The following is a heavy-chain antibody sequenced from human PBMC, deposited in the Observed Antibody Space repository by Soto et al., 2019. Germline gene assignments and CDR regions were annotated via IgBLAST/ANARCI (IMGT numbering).Heavy chain of an antibody. CDR1: GGTFSSYA. CDR2: IIPIFGTA. J-gene: IGHJ4*02. D-gene: IGHD2-15*01. Sequence: ASVKVSCKASGGTFSSYAISWVRQAPGQGLEWMGGIIPIFGTANYAQKFQGRVTITADKSTSTAYMELSSLRSEDTAVYYCERGVVGVVAATQYYFDYWGQGTLVTVSS. CDR3: ERGVVGVVAATQYYFDY. V-gene: IGHV1-69*06.